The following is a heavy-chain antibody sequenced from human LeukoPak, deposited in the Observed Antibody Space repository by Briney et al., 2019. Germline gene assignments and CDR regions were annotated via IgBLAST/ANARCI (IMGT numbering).Heavy chain of an antibody. Sequence: ASVKVSCKASGYSFTNFDINWVRQATGQGLEWMGWMNPNSGNKGYAQKLQGRVTMTMNTSITTAYMELSSLRSEDTAVYYCARGPQWRGDYYYMDVWGRGTTVTVSS. V-gene: IGHV1-8*01. CDR3: ARGPQWRGDYYYMDV. CDR1: GYSFTNFD. J-gene: IGHJ6*03. CDR2: MNPNSGNK. D-gene: IGHD6-19*01.